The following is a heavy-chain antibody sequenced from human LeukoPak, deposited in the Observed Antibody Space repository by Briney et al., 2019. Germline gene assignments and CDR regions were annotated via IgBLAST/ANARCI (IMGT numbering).Heavy chain of an antibody. V-gene: IGHV4-59*01. Sequence: PSETLSLTCTVSGDSISGYYWSWIRQSPGKGLEWIGYIYHSGSTNYNPSLKSRVTISIDTSKNQFSLKLSSVTAADTAVYYGARDSGSGSWYDYWGQGTLVTVSS. J-gene: IGHJ4*02. CDR3: ARDSGSGSWYDY. CDR2: IYHSGST. CDR1: GDSISGYY. D-gene: IGHD6-13*01.